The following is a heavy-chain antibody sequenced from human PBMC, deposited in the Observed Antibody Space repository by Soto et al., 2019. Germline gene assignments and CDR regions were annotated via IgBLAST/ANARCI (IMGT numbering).Heavy chain of an antibody. D-gene: IGHD6-19*01. CDR2: ISYDGSNK. CDR3: AKDVYSSGWSALFDY. CDR1: GFTFSSYA. Sequence: QVQLVESGGGVVQPGRSLGLSCAASGFTFSSYAMHGVRQAPGKGLEWVAVISYDGSNKDYADSVKGRFTISRDNSKNTLYLQMNSLRAEDTAVYYCAKDVYSSGWSALFDYWGQGTLVTVSS. J-gene: IGHJ4*02. V-gene: IGHV3-30*04.